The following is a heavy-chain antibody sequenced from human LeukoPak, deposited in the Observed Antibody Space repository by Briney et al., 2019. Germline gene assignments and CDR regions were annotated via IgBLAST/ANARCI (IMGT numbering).Heavy chain of an antibody. J-gene: IGHJ3*02. Sequence: GGSLRLSCAASGFTFSSYWMSWVRQAPGKGLEWVANIKQDGSEKYYVDSVKGRFTISRDNAKNSLYLQMNSLRAEDTAVYYCARGHFYDSSGYHDTFDIWGQGTVVTVSS. V-gene: IGHV3-7*03. D-gene: IGHD3-22*01. CDR1: GFTFSSYW. CDR3: ARGHFYDSSGYHDTFDI. CDR2: IKQDGSEK.